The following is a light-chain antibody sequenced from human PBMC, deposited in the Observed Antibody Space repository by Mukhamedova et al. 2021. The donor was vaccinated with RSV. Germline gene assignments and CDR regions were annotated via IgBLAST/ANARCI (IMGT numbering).Light chain of an antibody. CDR1: SSDVGRYNY. V-gene: IGLV2-14*01. J-gene: IGLJ2*01. Sequence: GTSSDVGRYNYVSWYQQHPGKAPKLMIHEVTNRPSGVSYRFSGSKSGNTASLTISGLQAADEADYYCNSYSSNSAGVIFGGGTKLTV. CDR3: NSYSSNSAGVI. CDR2: EVT.